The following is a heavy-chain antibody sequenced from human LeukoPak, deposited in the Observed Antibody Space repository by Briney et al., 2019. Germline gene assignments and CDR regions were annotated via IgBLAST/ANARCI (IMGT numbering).Heavy chain of an antibody. J-gene: IGHJ4*02. Sequence: ASVKVSCKASGYTFTGYYMHWVRQAPGQGLEWMGWINPNSGGTNYAQKFQGRVTMTRDTSISTAYMELSRLRSDDTAVYYCARARGYSSSWPWGYWGQGTLVTVSS. V-gene: IGHV1-2*02. D-gene: IGHD6-13*01. CDR2: INPNSGGT. CDR3: ARARGYSSSWPWGY. CDR1: GYTFTGYY.